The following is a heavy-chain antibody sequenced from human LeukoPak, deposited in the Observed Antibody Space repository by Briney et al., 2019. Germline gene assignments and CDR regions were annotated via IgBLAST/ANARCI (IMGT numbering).Heavy chain of an antibody. CDR1: GFTFSSYG. CDR2: IWYDGSNK. CDR3: AKDSRYCTNGVRSGYSSGWYHFDY. V-gene: IGHV3-33*06. Sequence: QPGGSLRLSCAASGFTFSSYGMHWVRQAPGKGLEWVAVIWYDGSNKYYADSVKGRFTISRDNSKNTLYLQMNSLRAEDTAVYYCAKDSRYCTNGVRSGYSSGWYHFDYWGQGTLVTVSS. J-gene: IGHJ4*02. D-gene: IGHD6-19*01.